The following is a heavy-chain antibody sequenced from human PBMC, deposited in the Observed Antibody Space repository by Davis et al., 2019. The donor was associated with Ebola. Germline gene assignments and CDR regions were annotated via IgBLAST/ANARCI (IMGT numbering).Heavy chain of an antibody. J-gene: IGHJ4*02. CDR2: IKQDGSEK. CDR3: AKGTNRIAVAGMGENN. Sequence: GESLKISCAASGFTFSSYWMSWVRQAPGKGLEWVANIKQDGSEKYYVDSVKGRFTISRDDSKNTVFLQMNSLRAEDTAVYHCAKGTNRIAVAGMGENNWGQGTLVTVSS. V-gene: IGHV3-7*03. D-gene: IGHD6-19*01. CDR1: GFTFSSYW.